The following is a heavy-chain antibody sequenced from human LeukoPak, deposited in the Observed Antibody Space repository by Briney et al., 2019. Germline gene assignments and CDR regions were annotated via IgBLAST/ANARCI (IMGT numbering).Heavy chain of an antibody. CDR3: ARFRDGGLQFDY. CDR1: GYTFTGYY. V-gene: IGHV1-2*02. J-gene: IGHJ4*02. CDR2: INPNSGGT. D-gene: IGHD2-21*02. Sequence: ASVKVSCKASGYTFTGYYMHWVRQAPGQGLEWMGWINPNSGGTNYAQKFQGRVTMTRDTSISTAYMELSGLRSDDTAVYYCARFRDGGLQFDYWGQGTLVTVSS.